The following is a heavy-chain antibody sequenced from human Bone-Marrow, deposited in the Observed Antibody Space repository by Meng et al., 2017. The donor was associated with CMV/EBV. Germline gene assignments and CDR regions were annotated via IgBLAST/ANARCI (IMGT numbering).Heavy chain of an antibody. V-gene: IGHV3-33*06. J-gene: IGHJ4*02. CDR3: AKASWSTYEGYYFDY. CDR1: GFTFSSYA. Sequence: GGSLRLSCAASGFTFSSYAMHWVRQAPGKGLEWVAVIWYDGSNKYYADSVKGRFTISRDNSKNTLYLQMNSLRAEDTAVYYCAKASWSTYEGYYFDYWGQGPLVTVSS. D-gene: IGHD3-22*01. CDR2: IWYDGSNK.